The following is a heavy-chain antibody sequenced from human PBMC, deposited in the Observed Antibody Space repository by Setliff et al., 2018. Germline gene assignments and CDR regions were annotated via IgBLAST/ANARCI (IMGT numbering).Heavy chain of an antibody. D-gene: IGHD3-22*01. Sequence: SETLSLTCTVSGGSFTTCYWSWIRQSPGKGLEWIGYIYYSGSTNYNPSLKSRVSISVDTSKNQFSLRLTSVTAADTAVYYCAREYYYARSRNFDYWGRGTLVTVSS. CDR2: IYYSGST. CDR3: AREYYYARSRNFDY. J-gene: IGHJ4*02. V-gene: IGHV4-59*01. CDR1: GGSFTTCY.